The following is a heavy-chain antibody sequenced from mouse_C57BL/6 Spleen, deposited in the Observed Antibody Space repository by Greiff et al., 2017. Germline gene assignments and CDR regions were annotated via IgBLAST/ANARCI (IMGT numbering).Heavy chain of an antibody. CDR3: ARAMTTVVATPFDY. D-gene: IGHD1-1*01. CDR2: IYPGDGDT. V-gene: IGHV1-80*01. J-gene: IGHJ2*01. CDR1: GYAFSSYW. Sequence: QVQLQQSGAELVKPGASVKISCKASGYAFSSYWMNWVKQRPGKGLEWIGQIYPGDGDTNYNGKFKGKATLTADKSSRTAYMQPSSLTSEDAAVYFCARAMTTVVATPFDYWGQGTTLTVSS.